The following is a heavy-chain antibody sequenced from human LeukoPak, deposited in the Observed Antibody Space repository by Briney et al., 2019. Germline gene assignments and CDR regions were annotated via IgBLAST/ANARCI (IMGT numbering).Heavy chain of an antibody. CDR3: ARVARGYSYGKEVYYFDY. V-gene: IGHV4-59*01. CDR2: IYYSGST. D-gene: IGHD5-18*01. J-gene: IGHJ4*02. CDR1: GGSISSYY. Sequence: SETLSLTCTVAGGSISSYYWSWIRQPPGKGLEWIGYIYYSGSTNYNPSLKSRVTISVDTSKNQFSLKLSSVTAADTAVYYCARVARGYSYGKEVYYFDYWGQGTLVTVSS.